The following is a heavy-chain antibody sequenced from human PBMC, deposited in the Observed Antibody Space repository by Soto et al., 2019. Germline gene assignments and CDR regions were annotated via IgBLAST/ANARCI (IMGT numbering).Heavy chain of an antibody. Sequence: ASGKVSCKASGYTFTSYGISWVGQAPGKGNEWMGRVSAYNGNTNYAQKFQGRVAMTTDTFTNPAYMELRSLGSDDTSVYFCARDLRTGTTISFVYWGQGTLVTVSS. V-gene: IGHV1-18*01. D-gene: IGHD1-1*01. CDR1: GYTFTSYG. J-gene: IGHJ4*02. CDR3: ARDLRTGTTISFVY. CDR2: VSAYNGNT.